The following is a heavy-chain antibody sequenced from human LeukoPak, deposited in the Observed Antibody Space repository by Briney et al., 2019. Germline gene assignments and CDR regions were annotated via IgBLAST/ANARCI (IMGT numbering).Heavy chain of an antibody. CDR3: ARGLRRWFRELTNWFDP. Sequence: GASVKVSCKASGYTFTSYDINWVRQATGQGLEWMGWMNPNSGNTGYAQKFQGRVTMTRNTSISTAYMELSSLRSEDTAVYYCARGLRRWFRELTNWFDPWGQGTLVIVSS. D-gene: IGHD3-10*01. J-gene: IGHJ5*02. CDR2: MNPNSGNT. V-gene: IGHV1-8*01. CDR1: GYTFTSYD.